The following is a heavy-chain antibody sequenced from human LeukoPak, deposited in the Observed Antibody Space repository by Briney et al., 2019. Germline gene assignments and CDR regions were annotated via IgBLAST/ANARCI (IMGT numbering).Heavy chain of an antibody. CDR2: IYQSGSS. J-gene: IGHJ5*02. Sequence: SETLSLTCIVSGYSISNGYYWGWIRQPPGKGLEWIGSIYQSGSSYYNPSLKSRVTISVDTSKNQFSLKLTSVTAADTAVYYCARATSRDVDDYYASGSYRGGDWFDPWGQGTLVTVSS. CDR3: ARATSRDVDDYYASGSYRGGDWFDP. CDR1: GYSISNGYY. V-gene: IGHV4-38-2*02. D-gene: IGHD3-10*01.